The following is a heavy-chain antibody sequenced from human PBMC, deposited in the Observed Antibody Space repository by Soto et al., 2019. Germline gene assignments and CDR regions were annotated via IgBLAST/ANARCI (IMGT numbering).Heavy chain of an antibody. J-gene: IGHJ4*02. CDR3: AKDVAMVRGGDGY. V-gene: IGHV3-23*01. CDR2: ISGSGGSA. CDR1: RFTFSSYA. D-gene: IGHD3-10*01. Sequence: PGGSLRLSCAASRFTFSSYAMSWVRQAPGKGLEWVSAISGSGGSAYYADSVKGRFTISRDNSKNTLYLQMNSLRAEDTAVYYCAKDVAMVRGGDGYCGQGPRFTVSS.